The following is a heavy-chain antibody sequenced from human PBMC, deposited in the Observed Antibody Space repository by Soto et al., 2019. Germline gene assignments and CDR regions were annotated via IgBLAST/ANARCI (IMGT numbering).Heavy chain of an antibody. Sequence: QVQLQESGPGLVKPSQTLSLTCTVSGGSISSGGYYWSWIRQHPGKGLEWIGYIYYSGSTYYNPSLKIRVTISVDTSKNQFSLKLSSVTAADTAVYYCARDTRGAEPYFDYWGQGTLVTVSS. CDR3: ARDTRGAEPYFDY. V-gene: IGHV4-31*03. CDR1: GGSISSGGYY. D-gene: IGHD3-10*01. CDR2: IYYSGST. J-gene: IGHJ4*02.